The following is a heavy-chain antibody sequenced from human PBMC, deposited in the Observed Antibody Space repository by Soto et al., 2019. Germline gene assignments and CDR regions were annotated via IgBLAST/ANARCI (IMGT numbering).Heavy chain of an antibody. V-gene: IGHV4-59*01. Sequence: QVQLQESGPGLVKPSETLSLTCTVSGVSISSYYWSWIRQPPGKGLEWIGKMFHSGSTNYNPPLKSRVTLSLDTCRNQLSLKLSSVSAADTAVYYCAREGYHYGSGSYYYYGMDVWGQGTTVTVSS. D-gene: IGHD3-10*01. CDR2: MFHSGST. CDR3: AREGYHYGSGSYYYYGMDV. CDR1: GVSISSYY. J-gene: IGHJ6*02.